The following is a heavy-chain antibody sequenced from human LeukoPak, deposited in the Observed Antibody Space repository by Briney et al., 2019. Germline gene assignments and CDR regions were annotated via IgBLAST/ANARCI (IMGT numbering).Heavy chain of an antibody. CDR3: AREMGQTYYYDSSGYLY. D-gene: IGHD3-22*01. Sequence: AGSLRLSCAASGFTFSSYGMHWVRQAPGKGLEWVAVIWYDGSNKYYADSVKGRFTISRDNSKNTLYLQMNSLRAEDTAVYYCAREMGQTYYYDSSGYLYWGQGTLVTVSS. CDR1: GFTFSSYG. V-gene: IGHV3-33*01. J-gene: IGHJ4*02. CDR2: IWYDGSNK.